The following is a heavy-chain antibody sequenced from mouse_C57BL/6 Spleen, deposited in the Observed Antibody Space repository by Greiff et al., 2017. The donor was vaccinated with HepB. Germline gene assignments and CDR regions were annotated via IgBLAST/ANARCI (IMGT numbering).Heavy chain of an antibody. Sequence: EVKLVESGGGLVKPGGSLKLSCAASGFTFSSYAMSWVRQTPEKRLEWVATISDGGSYTYYPDNVKGRFTISRDNAKNNLYLQMSHLKSEDTAMYYCAREGPLRLLYAMDYWGQGTSVTVSS. V-gene: IGHV5-4*01. J-gene: IGHJ4*01. CDR3: AREGPLRLLYAMDY. CDR1: GFTFSSYA. D-gene: IGHD1-1*01. CDR2: ISDGGSYT.